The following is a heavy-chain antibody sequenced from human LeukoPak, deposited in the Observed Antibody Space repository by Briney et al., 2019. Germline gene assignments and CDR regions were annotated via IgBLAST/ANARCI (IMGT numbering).Heavy chain of an antibody. CDR3: ASLTAEGSGSYRRYYYYYYYMDV. D-gene: IGHD3-10*01. J-gene: IGHJ6*03. V-gene: IGHV4-39*07. CDR1: GGSISTSNYY. CDR2: IFYSGST. Sequence: SETLSLTCTVSGGSISTSNYYWGWIRQPPGKGLEWIGNIFYSGSTYYSPSLKSRVTISVDTSKNQFSLKLSSVTAADTAVYYCASLTAEGSGSYRRYYYYYYYMDVWGKGTTVTVSS.